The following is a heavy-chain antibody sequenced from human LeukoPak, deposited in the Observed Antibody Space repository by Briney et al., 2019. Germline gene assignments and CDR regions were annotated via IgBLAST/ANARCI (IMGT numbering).Heavy chain of an antibody. CDR3: ARGLDHYDTSDYAILRH. CDR2: MNPNSGKT. CDR1: ENTFSNFE. Sequence: ASVKVSCKASENTFSNFEFNWVRQATGQGLEWMGWMNPNSGKTGYAQDFQGRVTMTRGTSISTAYMELSSLRSEDTAMYYCARGLDHYDTSDYAILRHWGQGTLVTVSS. D-gene: IGHD3-22*01. V-gene: IGHV1-8*01. J-gene: IGHJ4*02.